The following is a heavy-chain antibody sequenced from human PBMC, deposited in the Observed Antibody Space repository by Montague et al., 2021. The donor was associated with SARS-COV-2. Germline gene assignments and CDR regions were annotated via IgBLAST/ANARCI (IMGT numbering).Heavy chain of an antibody. Sequence: SETLSLTCAVHGTSFGGYYWNWIRQPPGKGLEWIGEINHGGSTKYSPSLKSRLTISADTSKNQFSLKLTSVAAADTAVYYCARLRDGVVPSPILGVGPYYSYYYMDVWGRGTTVTVPS. D-gene: IGHD3-10*01. J-gene: IGHJ6*03. CDR2: INHGGST. CDR3: ARLRDGVVPSPILGVGPYYSYYYMDV. V-gene: IGHV4-34*01. CDR1: GTSFGGYY.